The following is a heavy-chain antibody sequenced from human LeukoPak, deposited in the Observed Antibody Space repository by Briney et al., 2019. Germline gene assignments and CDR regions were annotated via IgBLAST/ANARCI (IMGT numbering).Heavy chain of an antibody. Sequence: GRSLRLSCAASGITFSSYAMSWVRRAPGKGLEWVSSISDSGGSTYYADSVKGRFTISRDNSKNTLYLQMNSLKAEDTAVYYCAKGGVPALYYYHGMDAWGRGTTVTVSS. CDR1: GITFSSYA. J-gene: IGHJ6*02. V-gene: IGHV3-23*01. CDR2: ISDSGGST. CDR3: AKGGVPALYYYHGMDA. D-gene: IGHD2-2*01.